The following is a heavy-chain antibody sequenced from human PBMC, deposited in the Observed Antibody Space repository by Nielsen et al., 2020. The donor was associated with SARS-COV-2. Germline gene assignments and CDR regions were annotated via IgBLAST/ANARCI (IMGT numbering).Heavy chain of an antibody. CDR1: GFTFSSYA. CDR2: ISSSGGST. Sequence: GESLKISCAASGFTFSSYAMHWVRQAPGKGLEYVSAISSSGGSTYFANSVKGRFTISRDNSKNTLYLQMGSLRAEDMAVYYCARAGAAAGTEIYCYYGMDVWGQGTTVTVSS. V-gene: IGHV3-64*01. J-gene: IGHJ6*02. D-gene: IGHD6-13*01. CDR3: ARAGAAAGTEIYCYYGMDV.